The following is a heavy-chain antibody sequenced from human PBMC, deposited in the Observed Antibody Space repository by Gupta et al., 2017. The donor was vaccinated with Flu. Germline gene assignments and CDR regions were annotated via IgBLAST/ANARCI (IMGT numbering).Heavy chain of an antibody. J-gene: IGHJ6*02. CDR3: AKEYNWNEFPGDYYYGMDV. V-gene: IGHV3-9*01. CDR2: ISWNSGSI. Sequence: GLEWVSGISWNSGSIGYADSVKGRFTISRDNAKNSLYLQMNSLRAEDTALYYCAKEYNWNEFPGDYYYGMDVWGQGTTVTVSS. D-gene: IGHD1-1*01.